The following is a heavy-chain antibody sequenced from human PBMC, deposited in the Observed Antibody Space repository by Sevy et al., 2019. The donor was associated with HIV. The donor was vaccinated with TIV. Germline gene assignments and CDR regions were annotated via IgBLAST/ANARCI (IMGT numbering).Heavy chain of an antibody. CDR1: GYIFTDYY. CDR3: ARLTTQPTSDLYGMDV. V-gene: IGHV1-2*02. CDR2: INSDSGDT. D-gene: IGHD4-17*01. Sequence: ASVKVSCKASGYIFTDYYIHWVRQAPGQGLEWMAWINSDSGDTNYAQKFQGEVTVTRDTSLSTAYLELTRLKSNDTAIYYCARLTTQPTSDLYGMDVLGQGTTVTVSS. J-gene: IGHJ6*02.